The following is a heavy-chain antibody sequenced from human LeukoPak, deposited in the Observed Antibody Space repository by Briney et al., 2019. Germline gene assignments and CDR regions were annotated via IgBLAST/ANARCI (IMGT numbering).Heavy chain of an antibody. J-gene: IGHJ4*02. CDR1: GGSISSYY. CDR3: ARDRGYYGDYGFDY. V-gene: IGHV4-4*07. D-gene: IGHD4-17*01. CDR2: IYTSGST. Sequence: SETLPLTCTVSGGSISSYYWSWIRQPAGKGLEWIGRIYTSGSTNYNPSLKSRVTISVDKSKNQFSLKLSSVTAADTAVYYCARDRGYYGDYGFDYWGQGTLVTVSS.